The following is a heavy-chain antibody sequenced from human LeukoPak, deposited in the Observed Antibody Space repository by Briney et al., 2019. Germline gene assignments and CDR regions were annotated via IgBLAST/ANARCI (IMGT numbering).Heavy chain of an antibody. V-gene: IGHV4-30-2*01. CDR1: GGSISSGGYS. Sequence: SQTLSLTCAVSGGSISSGGYSWSWIRQPPGKGLEWIGYIYQSGSTYYNPSLKSRVTISVDRSKSQFSLKPSSVTAADTAVYYCGRGGIAAAASGIDYWGQGTLVTVSS. J-gene: IGHJ4*02. CDR3: GRGGIAAAASGIDY. CDR2: IYQSGST. D-gene: IGHD6-13*01.